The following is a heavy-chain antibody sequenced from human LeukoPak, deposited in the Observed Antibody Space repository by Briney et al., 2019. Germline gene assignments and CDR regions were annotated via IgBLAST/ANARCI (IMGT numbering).Heavy chain of an antibody. Sequence: ASVKVSCKASGYTFTGYYMHWVRPAPGQGLEWMGRINPNSGGTHYAQKFQGRVTMTSRPSISTAYMERSRLRSDDTAVYYGARDEDNAYYFDYWGQGTLVTVAS. CDR1: GYTFTGYY. CDR3: ARDEDNAYYFDY. D-gene: IGHD2-15*01. V-gene: IGHV1-2*06. J-gene: IGHJ4*02. CDR2: INPNSGGT.